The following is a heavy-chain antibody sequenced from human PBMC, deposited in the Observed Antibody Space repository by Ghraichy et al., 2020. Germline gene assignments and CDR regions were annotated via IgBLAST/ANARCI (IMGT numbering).Heavy chain of an antibody. Sequence: GGSLRLSCVASGFTFSRYAMNWVRQVPGKGLGWVSAITGSGGTTNYADSVRGRFTISRAKWKNTLYLQMDRLRAEDTAVYYCWKSGDSVYGDNEPNDYWGQGTLVTVSS. J-gene: IGHJ4*02. CDR2: ITGSGGTT. CDR1: GFTFSRYA. V-gene: IGHV3-23*01. CDR3: WKSGDSVYGDNEPNDY. D-gene: IGHD2-21*02.